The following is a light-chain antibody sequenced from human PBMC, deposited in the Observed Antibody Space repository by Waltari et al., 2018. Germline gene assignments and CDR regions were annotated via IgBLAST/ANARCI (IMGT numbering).Light chain of an antibody. CDR1: QSVSRF. CDR3: QKDGTLPAT. J-gene: IGKJ1*01. CDR2: EAS. V-gene: IGKV3-20*01. Sequence: EIVLTQSPGTLSLPPGERATLSCRASQSVSRFLAWYQQKPGQAPRLLIYEASSRATDIPDRFSGSGSGTDFSLTISRLEPEDFAVYYCQKDGTLPATFGQGTKVEIK.